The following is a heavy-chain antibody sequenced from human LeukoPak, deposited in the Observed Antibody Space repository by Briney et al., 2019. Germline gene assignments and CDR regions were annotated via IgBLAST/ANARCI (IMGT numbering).Heavy chain of an antibody. J-gene: IGHJ4*02. CDR2: INHSGST. Sequence: SETLSLTCAVYGESFIGHYWTWISQPPGRGLEWIGEINHSGSTTSNPSLNNRVTISVDTSKNQFSLKLTSVTAADTAVYYCARSRYGSGRLVSWGQGTMVTVSS. V-gene: IGHV4-34*01. CDR1: GESFIGHY. CDR3: ARSRYGSGRLVS. D-gene: IGHD3-10*01.